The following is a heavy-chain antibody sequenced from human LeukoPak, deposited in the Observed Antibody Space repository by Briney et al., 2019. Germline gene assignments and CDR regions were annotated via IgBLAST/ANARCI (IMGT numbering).Heavy chain of an antibody. V-gene: IGHV3-48*03. CDR3: ARARIAAPLLDY. J-gene: IGHJ4*02. CDR2: ISDHGKSR. D-gene: IGHD6-13*01. CDR1: GFIFSNYE. Sequence: GGSLRLSCAASGFIFSNYEMNWVRQTPGKGLEWVSYISDHGKSRNYVDSVKGRFTIPRDNAKNSLYLQMNNLRVEDTAIYFCARARIAAPLLDYWGQGTLVTVSS.